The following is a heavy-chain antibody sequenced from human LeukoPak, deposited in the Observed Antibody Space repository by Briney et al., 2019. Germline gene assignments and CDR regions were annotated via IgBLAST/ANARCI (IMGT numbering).Heavy chain of an antibody. CDR3: ARGVCGLGELLWDPFDY. CDR2: MNSNSGST. Sequence: GAAVRDSCKASGYTFITYDINGVRQATGQGREGMGWMNSNSGSTGYAQKFQGRVTMTKNTSISTAYMELSSVRSEDTAVYYCARGVCGLGELLWDPFDYWGQGTLVTVSS. D-gene: IGHD3-10*01. V-gene: IGHV1-8*01. J-gene: IGHJ4*02. CDR1: GYTFITYD.